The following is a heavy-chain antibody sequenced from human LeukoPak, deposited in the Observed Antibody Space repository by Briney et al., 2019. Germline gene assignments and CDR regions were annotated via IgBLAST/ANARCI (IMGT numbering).Heavy chain of an antibody. V-gene: IGHV3-21*01. J-gene: IGHJ4*02. CDR3: ATFRYNSSPTGGY. CDR2: ISSSSSYI. Sequence: GGSLRLSCAASGFTFSSYSMNWVRQAPGKGLEWVSSISSSSSYIYYADSVKGRFTISRDNAKNSLYLQMNSLRAEDTAVYYCATFRYNSSPTGGYWGQGTLVTVSS. D-gene: IGHD6-13*01. CDR1: GFTFSSYS.